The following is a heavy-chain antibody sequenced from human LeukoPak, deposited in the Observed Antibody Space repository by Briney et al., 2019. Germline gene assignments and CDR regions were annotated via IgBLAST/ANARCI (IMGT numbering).Heavy chain of an antibody. V-gene: IGHV3-49*04. CDR1: GFNFGDYA. J-gene: IGHJ4*02. D-gene: IGHD2-2*01. CDR3: ARMPDPWMGFDY. CDR2: IRKKAYGGTR. Sequence: SLRLSCAPSGFNFGDYAITWVRQAPGKGLEWVGFIRKKAYGGTREYAASVEGRFSISRDNSKSIAYLQMNSLKTEDTAIYYCARMPDPWMGFDYWGQGTLVTVSS.